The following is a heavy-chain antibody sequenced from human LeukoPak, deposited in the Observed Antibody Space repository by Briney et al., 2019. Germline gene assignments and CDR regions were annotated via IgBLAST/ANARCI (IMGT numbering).Heavy chain of an antibody. CDR1: AFTFSGYS. CDR2: ISHDGSNK. Sequence: PGRSLRLSCVVSAFTFSGYSMHWVRQAPGKGLEWVAFISHDGSNKYCADSLKGRFTISRDNSKNTLFLQMNGLRPEDTAVYYCARVGYDYNWYDAFDIWGQGTMVTVSS. CDR3: ARVGYDYNWYDAFDI. D-gene: IGHD1-1*01. V-gene: IGHV3-30*04. J-gene: IGHJ3*02.